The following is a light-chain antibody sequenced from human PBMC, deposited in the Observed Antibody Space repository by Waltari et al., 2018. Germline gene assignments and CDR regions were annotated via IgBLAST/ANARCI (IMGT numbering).Light chain of an antibody. CDR2: EVT. J-gene: IGLJ1*01. V-gene: IGLV2-8*01. Sequence: QSALTQPPSASGSPGPSVTIPCTGTSSDVGGHNFVSRYQQHPGKAPKVIIYEVTKRPSGVPDRFSGSKSGNTASLTVSGLQTEDEADYYCCSYAGSDTPYVFGTGTTVTVL. CDR3: CSYAGSDTPYV. CDR1: SSDVGGHNF.